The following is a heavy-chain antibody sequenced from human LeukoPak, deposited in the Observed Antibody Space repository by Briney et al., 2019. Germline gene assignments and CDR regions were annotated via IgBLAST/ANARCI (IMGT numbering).Heavy chain of an antibody. CDR1: GFTVSSNY. CDR2: IYSGGSI. V-gene: IGHV3-53*01. D-gene: IGHD3/OR15-3a*01. J-gene: IGHJ4*02. CDR3: ARVDVEGYYFDY. Sequence: GGSLRLSCAASGFTVSSNYMSWVRQAPGKGLEWVSVIYSGGSIYYADSVKGRFTISRDNSKNTLYLQMNSLRAEDTAVYYCARVDVEGYYFDYWGRGTLVTVSS.